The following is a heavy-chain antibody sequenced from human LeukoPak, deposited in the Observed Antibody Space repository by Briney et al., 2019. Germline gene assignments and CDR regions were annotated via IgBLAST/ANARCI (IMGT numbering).Heavy chain of an antibody. V-gene: IGHV1-2*06. J-gene: IGHJ4*02. D-gene: IGHD2-2*01. CDR2: INPNSGDT. CDR1: GYTFTGYH. CDR3: ARDYCSSTSCLFDY. Sequence: ASVKVSCKASGYTFTGYHMHWVRQAPGQGLEWMGRINPNSGDTNYAQKFQGRVTMPRDTSIRTAYVELSRLRSDDTAVYYCARDYCSSTSCLFDYWGQGTLVTVSS.